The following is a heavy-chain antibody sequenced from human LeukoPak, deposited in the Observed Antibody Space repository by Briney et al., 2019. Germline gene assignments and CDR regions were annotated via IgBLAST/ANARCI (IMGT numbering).Heavy chain of an antibody. CDR1: GGSINSNTHF. Sequence: SETLSLTCTVSGGSINSNTHFWGWIRQPPGKGLEWIGSIYYSGSTYYNPSLKSRVTISADTPKNQFSLKLSSVTAADTAVYYCARHDALYYYYGSGRVSYFDYWGQGTLVTVSS. J-gene: IGHJ4*02. CDR3: ARHDALYYYYGSGRVSYFDY. V-gene: IGHV4-39*01. D-gene: IGHD3-10*01. CDR2: IYYSGST.